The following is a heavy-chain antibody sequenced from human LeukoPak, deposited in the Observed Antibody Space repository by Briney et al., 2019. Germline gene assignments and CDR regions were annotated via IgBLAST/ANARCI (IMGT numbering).Heavy chain of an antibody. CDR3: ARDHYYDSSGYDY. D-gene: IGHD3-22*01. Sequence: ASVKVSCKVSGGAFSRYAISWVRQAPGRGLEWMGGIIPIFGTPKFAQKFQGRVTMTRDTSTSTVYMELSSLRSEDTAVYYCARDHYYDSSGYDYWGQGTLVTVSS. J-gene: IGHJ4*02. V-gene: IGHV1-69*05. CDR1: GGAFSRYA. CDR2: IIPIFGTP.